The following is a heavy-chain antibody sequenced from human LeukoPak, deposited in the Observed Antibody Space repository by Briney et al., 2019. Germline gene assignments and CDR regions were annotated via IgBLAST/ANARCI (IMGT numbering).Heavy chain of an antibody. D-gene: IGHD2-2*01. J-gene: IGHJ6*03. V-gene: IGHV3-20*04. CDR3: ARGGVPAAIDYYYYMDV. Sequence: PGGSLRLSCAASGFTFDDYGMSWVRQAPGKGLEWVSGINWNGGSTGYADSVKGRFTISRDNAKNSLYLQMNSLRAEDTALYYCARGGVPAAIDYYYYMDVWGKGTTVTVSS. CDR1: GFTFDDYG. CDR2: INWNGGST.